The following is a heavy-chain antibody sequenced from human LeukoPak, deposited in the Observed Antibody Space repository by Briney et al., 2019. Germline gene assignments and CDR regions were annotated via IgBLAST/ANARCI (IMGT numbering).Heavy chain of an antibody. J-gene: IGHJ3*02. CDR3: ARDDWVPAASGAFDI. Sequence: PSETLSLTCTVSGGSISSGSYYWSWIRQPAGKGLEWIGRIYTSGSTNYNPSLKSRVTISVDTSKNQFSLKLSSVTAADTAVYYCARDDWVPAASGAFDIWGQGTMVTVSS. D-gene: IGHD2-2*01. CDR1: GGSISSGSYY. CDR2: IYTSGST. V-gene: IGHV4-61*02.